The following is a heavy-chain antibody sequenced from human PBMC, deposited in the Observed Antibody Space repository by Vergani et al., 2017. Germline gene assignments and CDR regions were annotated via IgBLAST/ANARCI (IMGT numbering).Heavy chain of an antibody. CDR2: IYSGGST. V-gene: IGHV3-66*01. CDR3: AREITSARGMDV. CDR1: GFTVSSNY. D-gene: IGHD1-1*01. J-gene: IGHJ6*02. Sequence: EVQVVETGGGLVQPGGSLRLSCAASGFTVSSNYMSWVRQAPGKGLEWVSVIYSGGSTYYADSVKGRFIISRDNSKNTLYLQMNSLRAEDTAVYYCAREITSARGMDVWGQGTTVTVSS.